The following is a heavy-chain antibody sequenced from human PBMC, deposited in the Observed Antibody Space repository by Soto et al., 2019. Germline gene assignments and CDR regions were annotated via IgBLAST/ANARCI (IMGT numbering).Heavy chain of an antibody. CDR1: GFTFSSYG. Sequence: GGSLRLSCAASGFTFSSYGMHWVRQAPGKGLEWVAVISYDGSNKYYADSVKGRFTISRDNSKNTLYLQMNSLRAEDTAVYYCAKDFGEQQLESGPYFDYWGQGTLVTVSS. D-gene: IGHD6-13*01. V-gene: IGHV3-30*18. CDR2: ISYDGSNK. CDR3: AKDFGEQQLESGPYFDY. J-gene: IGHJ4*02.